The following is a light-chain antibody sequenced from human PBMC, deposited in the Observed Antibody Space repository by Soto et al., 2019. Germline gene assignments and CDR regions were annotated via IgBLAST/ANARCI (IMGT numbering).Light chain of an antibody. J-gene: IGKJ4*01. CDR3: MQALQTPVT. V-gene: IGKV2-28*01. CDR1: QSLLHSNGYNY. CDR2: LGS. Sequence: EIVMTQSPLSLPVTPGEPASISCRSSQSLLHSNGYNYLDWYLQKPGQSPQLLIYLGSNRASGVPDRFSGSGSGTDFTLKISRVEAEDVGIYYCMQALQTPVTFGGGTKV.